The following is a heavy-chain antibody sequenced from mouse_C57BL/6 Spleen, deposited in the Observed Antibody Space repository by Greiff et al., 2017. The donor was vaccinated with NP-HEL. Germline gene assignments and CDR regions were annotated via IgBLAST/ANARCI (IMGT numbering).Heavy chain of an antibody. CDR2: IYPGDGDT. V-gene: IGHV1-82*01. CDR3: AREAAPPYAMDY. CDR1: GYAFSSSW. D-gene: IGHD1-2*01. J-gene: IGHJ4*01. Sequence: VQLQESGPELVKPGASVKISCKASGYAFSSSWMNWVKQRPGKGLEWIGRIYPGDGDTNYNGKFKGKATLTADKSSSTAYMQLSSLTSEDSAVYFCAREAAPPYAMDYWGQGTSVTVAS.